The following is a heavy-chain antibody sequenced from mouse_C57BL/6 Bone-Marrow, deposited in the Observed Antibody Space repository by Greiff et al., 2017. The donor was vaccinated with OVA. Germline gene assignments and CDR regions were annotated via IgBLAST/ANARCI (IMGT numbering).Heavy chain of an antibody. V-gene: IGHV5-9*01. D-gene: IGHD1-1*01. CDR1: GFTFSSYT. CDR2: ISGGGGNT. CDR3: ASYGSRFAY. J-gene: IGHJ3*01. Sequence: EVKLMESGGGLVKPGGSLKLSCAASGFTFSSYTMSWVRQTPEKRLEWVATISGGGGNTYYPDSVKGRFTISRDNAKITLYLQMSSLRSEDTALYYCASYGSRFAYWGQGTLVTVSA.